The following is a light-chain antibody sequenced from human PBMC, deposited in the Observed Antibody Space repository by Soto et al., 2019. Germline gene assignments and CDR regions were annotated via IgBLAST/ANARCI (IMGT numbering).Light chain of an antibody. V-gene: IGKV3-20*01. CDR2: GAS. CDR1: QSFSSSY. CDR3: HQYGISPLT. J-gene: IGKJ4*01. Sequence: EIVLTQSPGTLSLSPGERATLSCRASQSFSSSYLAWYQQKPGQAPRLLIFGASNRATGIPDRFTGSGSGTDFTLTISRLEPEDFAVYYCHQYGISPLTFGGGTKVEVK.